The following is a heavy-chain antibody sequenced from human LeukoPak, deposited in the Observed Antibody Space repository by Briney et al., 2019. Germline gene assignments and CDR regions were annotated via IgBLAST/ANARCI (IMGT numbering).Heavy chain of an antibody. Sequence: SETLSLTCTVSGGSISSYYWSWIRQPPGKGLEWIGYIYYSGSTYYNPSLKSRVTISVDTSKNQFSLKLSSVTAADTAVYYCARASAAAGPGEDYYYYMDVWGKGTTVTVSS. CDR2: IYYSGST. CDR1: GGSISSYY. J-gene: IGHJ6*03. V-gene: IGHV4-30-4*08. D-gene: IGHD6-13*01. CDR3: ARASAAAGPGEDYYYYMDV.